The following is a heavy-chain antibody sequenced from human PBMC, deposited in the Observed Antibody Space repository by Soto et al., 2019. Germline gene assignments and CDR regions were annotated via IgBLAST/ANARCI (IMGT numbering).Heavy chain of an antibody. J-gene: IGHJ4*02. CDR2: MNPKSGNT. Sequence: QVQLVQSGAEVKKPGASVKVSCKASGYTFTNYDINWVRQATGQGLEWMGWMNPKSGNTGYAQQFQARVIMTRSTSISTADMELCSLRSEDTAVYCCVGVYGAIDYWGQGTLVTVSS. CDR1: GYTFTNYD. D-gene: IGHD4-17*01. V-gene: IGHV1-8*01. CDR3: VGVYGAIDY.